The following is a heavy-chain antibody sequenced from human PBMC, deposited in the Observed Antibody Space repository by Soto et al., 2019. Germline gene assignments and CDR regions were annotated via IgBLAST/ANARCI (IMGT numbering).Heavy chain of an antibody. Sequence: PGGSLRLSCAASGFTFSSYGMHWVRQAPGKGLEWVAVIWYDGSNKYYADSVKGRFTISRDNSKNTLYLQMNSLRAEDTAVYYCARDVLYYDSSGSAGNGGQGTLVTVSS. V-gene: IGHV3-33*01. J-gene: IGHJ4*02. D-gene: IGHD3-22*01. CDR2: IWYDGSNK. CDR1: GFTFSSYG. CDR3: ARDVLYYDSSGSAGN.